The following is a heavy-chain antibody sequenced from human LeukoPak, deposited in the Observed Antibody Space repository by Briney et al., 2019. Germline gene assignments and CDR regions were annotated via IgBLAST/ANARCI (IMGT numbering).Heavy chain of an antibody. CDR1: GFTFSSYA. J-gene: IGHJ4*02. CDR2: ISGSGGST. D-gene: IGHD3-10*01. Sequence: GGSLRLSCAASGFTFSSYAMSWVRQAPGKGLEWVSVISGSGGSTYYADSVKGRFTISRDNAKNSLTLQMNSLTAEDTAVYYCARETMVRGVLTGYYFDYWGQGTLVTVSS. V-gene: IGHV3-23*01. CDR3: ARETMVRGVLTGYYFDY.